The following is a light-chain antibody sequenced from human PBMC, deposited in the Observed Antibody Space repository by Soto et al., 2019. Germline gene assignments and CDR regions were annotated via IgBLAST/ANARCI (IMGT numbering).Light chain of an antibody. Sequence: EVVLTQTPGTLSLSPGCRASLSCRASQSVGTFLAWYQQKPGQAPRLLIYGASSRATGIPDRFSGSGSGTDFTLTISRLEPEDFAVYYCQQYGSSRTFGQGTKVDIK. CDR3: QQYGSSRT. CDR1: QSVGTF. V-gene: IGKV3-20*01. CDR2: GAS. J-gene: IGKJ1*01.